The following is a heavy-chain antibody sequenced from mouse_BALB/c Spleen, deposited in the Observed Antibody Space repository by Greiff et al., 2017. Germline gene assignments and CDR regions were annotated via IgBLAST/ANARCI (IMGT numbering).Heavy chain of an antibody. CDR3: AREDVDYFDY. J-gene: IGHJ2*01. CDR1: GYSITSDYA. V-gene: IGHV3-2*02. Sequence: VQLQESGPGLVKPSQSLSLTCTVTGYSITSDYAWNWIRQFPGNKLEWMGYISYSGSTSYNPSLKSRISITRDTSKNQFFLQLNSVTTEDTATYYCAREDVDYFDYWGQGTTLTVSS. CDR2: ISYSGST.